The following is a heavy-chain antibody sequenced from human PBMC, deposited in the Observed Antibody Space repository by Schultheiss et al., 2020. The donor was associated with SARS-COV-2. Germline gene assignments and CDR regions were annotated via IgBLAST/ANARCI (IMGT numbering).Heavy chain of an antibody. CDR1: GGSISSYY. V-gene: IGHV4-4*07. Sequence: SQTLSLTCTVSGGSISSYYWSWIRQPAGKGLEWIGRIYTSGSTNYNPSLKSRVTISVDTSKNQFSLKLSSVTAADTAVYYCATERSDILTGYYRVWGQGTLVTVSS. CDR2: IYTSGST. D-gene: IGHD3-9*01. J-gene: IGHJ4*02. CDR3: ATERSDILTGYYRV.